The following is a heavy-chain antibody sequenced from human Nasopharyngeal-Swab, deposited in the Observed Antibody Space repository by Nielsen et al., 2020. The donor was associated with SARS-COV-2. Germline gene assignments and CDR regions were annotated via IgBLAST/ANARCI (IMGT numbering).Heavy chain of an antibody. CDR1: GFTFGSHD. J-gene: IGHJ4*02. Sequence: GESLKISCAASGFTFGSHDIHWVRQPTGKGLEWVSGIDTAGETYYADSVNGRYTISREDVKSSLYLQMNSLRVEDSGVYYCARGRGGYYNPDYWGQGTLVTVSP. V-gene: IGHV3-13*01. CDR3: ARGRGGYYNPDY. CDR2: IDTAGET. D-gene: IGHD3-9*01.